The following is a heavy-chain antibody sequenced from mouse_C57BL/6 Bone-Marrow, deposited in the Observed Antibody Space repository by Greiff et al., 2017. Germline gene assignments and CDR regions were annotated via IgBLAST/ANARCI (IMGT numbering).Heavy chain of an antibody. CDR2: INPNNGGT. J-gene: IGHJ2*01. D-gene: IGHD1-1*01. CDR1: GYTFTDYN. V-gene: IGHV1-22*01. Sequence: EVQLQQSGPELVKPGASVKMSCKASGYTFTDYNMHWVKQSHGKSLEWIGYINPNNGGTSYNQKFKGKATLTVNKSSSTAYMELRSLTSEDSAVYYCARRDIWFYYGSSYYFDYWGQGTTLTVSS. CDR3: ARRDIWFYYGSSYYFDY.